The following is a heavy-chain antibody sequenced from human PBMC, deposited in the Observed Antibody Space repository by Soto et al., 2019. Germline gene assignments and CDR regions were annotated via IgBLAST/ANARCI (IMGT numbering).Heavy chain of an antibody. J-gene: IGHJ4*02. Sequence: ASVKVSCKACGGTFSSYAISWVRQAPGQGLEWMGGIIPIFGTANYAQKFQGRVTITADESTSTAYMELSSLRSEDTAVYYCARDRGYCSGGSCYTPPYDFDYWGQGTLVTVSS. CDR3: ARDRGYCSGGSCYTPPYDFDY. D-gene: IGHD2-15*01. CDR2: IIPIFGTA. CDR1: GGTFSSYA. V-gene: IGHV1-69*13.